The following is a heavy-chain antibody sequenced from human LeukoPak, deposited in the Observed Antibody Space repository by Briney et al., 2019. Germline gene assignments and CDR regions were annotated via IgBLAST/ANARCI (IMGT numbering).Heavy chain of an antibody. J-gene: IGHJ4*02. CDR1: GFTTSDNY. Sequence: GGSLRLSCAASGFTTSDNYITWVRQAPGKGLQWASVIYSGGRTNYADSVKGRFSMSRDKSNGTVYLQLNSLRTEDTAVYFCARVPFTASLGDYFDYWGQGALVTVSS. D-gene: IGHD3-16*01. V-gene: IGHV3-66*01. CDR3: ARVPFTASLGDYFDY. CDR2: IYSGGRT.